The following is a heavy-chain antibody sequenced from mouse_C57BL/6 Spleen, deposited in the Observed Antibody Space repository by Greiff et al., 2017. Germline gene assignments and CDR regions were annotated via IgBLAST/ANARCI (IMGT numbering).Heavy chain of an antibody. CDR3: ARFGDYYGGFYAMDY. J-gene: IGHJ4*01. D-gene: IGHD1-2*01. V-gene: IGHV5-17*01. CDR2: ISSGSSTI. CDR1: GFTFSDYG. Sequence: EVKLQESGGGLVKPGGSLKLSCAASGFTFSDYGMHWVRQAPEKGLEWVAYISSGSSTIYYADTVKGRFTISRDNAKNTLFLQMTSLRSEDTAMYYCARFGDYYGGFYAMDYWGQGTSVTVSS.